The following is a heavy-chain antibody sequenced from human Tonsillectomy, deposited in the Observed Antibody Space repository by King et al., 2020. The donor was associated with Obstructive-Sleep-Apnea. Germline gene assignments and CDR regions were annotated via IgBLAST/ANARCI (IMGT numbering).Heavy chain of an antibody. D-gene: IGHD6-13*01. CDR2: IYYSGST. CDR1: GGSISSGGYY. CDR3: ARTHIPDPYSSSWYLSYIDY. V-gene: IGHV4-31*03. Sequence: QLQESGPGLVKPSQTLSLTCTVSGGSISSGGYYWSWIRQHPGKGLEWIGYIYYSGSTYYNPSLKSRVTISVDTSKNQFSLKLSSVTAADTAVYYCARTHIPDPYSSSWYLSYIDYWGQGTLVTVSS. J-gene: IGHJ4*02.